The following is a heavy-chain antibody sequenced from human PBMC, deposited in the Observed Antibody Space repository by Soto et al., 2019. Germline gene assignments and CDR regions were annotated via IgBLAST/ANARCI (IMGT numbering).Heavy chain of an antibody. CDR3: ATDPPYSHYSGFKV. Sequence: GGSLRLSCAASGFSFSSYWMNWVRQVPGKGLEWVSVIYNTGITDYVDSVRGRFTISRDYSKNTLFLQMNGLRGEDTAIYYCATDPPYSHYSGFKVWGQGILVTVSS. J-gene: IGHJ4*02. V-gene: IGHV3-66*01. CDR2: IYNTGIT. CDR1: GFSFSSYW. D-gene: IGHD2-15*01.